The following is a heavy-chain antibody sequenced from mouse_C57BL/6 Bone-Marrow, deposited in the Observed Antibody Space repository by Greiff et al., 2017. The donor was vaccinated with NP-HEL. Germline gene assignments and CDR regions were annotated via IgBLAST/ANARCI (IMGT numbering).Heavy chain of an antibody. V-gene: IGHV1-61*01. CDR3: ARSIYYDYGDY. J-gene: IGHJ2*01. D-gene: IGHD2-4*01. CDR1: GYTFTSYW. Sequence: QVQLQQPGAELVRPGSSVKLSCKASGYTFTSYWMDWVKQRPGQGLEWIGNIYPSDSETHYNQKFKDKATLTVDKSSSPAYMQLSSLTSEDSAVYYCARSIYYDYGDYWGQGTTLTVSS. CDR2: IYPSDSET.